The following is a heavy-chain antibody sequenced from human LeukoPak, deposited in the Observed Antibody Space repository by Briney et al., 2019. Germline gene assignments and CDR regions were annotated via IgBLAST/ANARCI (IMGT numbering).Heavy chain of an antibody. V-gene: IGHV4-39*01. CDR2: IYYSGST. Sequence: SETLSLTCTVSGGSISSSSYYWGWIRQPPGKGLEWIGSIYYSGSTYYNPSLKSRVTISVDTSKNQFSLKLSSVTAADTAVYYCARGRYTIFGVVIISFDFDYWGQGTLVTVSS. D-gene: IGHD3-3*01. J-gene: IGHJ4*02. CDR3: ARGRYTIFGVVIISFDFDY. CDR1: GGSISSSSYY.